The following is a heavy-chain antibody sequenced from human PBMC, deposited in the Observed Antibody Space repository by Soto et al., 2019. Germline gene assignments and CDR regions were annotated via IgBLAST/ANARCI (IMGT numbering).Heavy chain of an antibody. J-gene: IGHJ6*02. CDR3: ARDKGAYYDILTGYYRNYYYYGMDV. CDR2: ISSSSSYT. V-gene: IGHV3-11*05. CDR1: GFTFSDYY. D-gene: IGHD3-9*01. Sequence: QVQLVESGGGLVKPGGSLRLSCAASGFTFSDYYMSWIRQAPGKGLEWVSYISSSSSYTNYADSVKGRFTISRDNAKNSLYLQMNSLRDEDTAVYYCARDKGAYYDILTGYYRNYYYYGMDVWGQGTTVTVSS.